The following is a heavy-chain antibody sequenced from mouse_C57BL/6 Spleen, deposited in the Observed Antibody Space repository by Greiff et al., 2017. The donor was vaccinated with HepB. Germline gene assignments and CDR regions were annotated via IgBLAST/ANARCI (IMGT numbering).Heavy chain of an antibody. D-gene: IGHD2-2*01. CDR1: GYTFTSYW. V-gene: IGHV1-61*01. CDR2: IYPSDSET. J-gene: IGHJ2*01. CDR3: ARRSGYGYFDY. Sequence: QVHVKQPGAELVRPGSSVKLSCKASGYTFTSYWMDWVKQRPGQGLEWIGNIYPSDSETHYNQKFKDKATLTVDKSSSTAYMQLSSLTSEDSAVYYCARRSGYGYFDYWGQGTTLTVSS.